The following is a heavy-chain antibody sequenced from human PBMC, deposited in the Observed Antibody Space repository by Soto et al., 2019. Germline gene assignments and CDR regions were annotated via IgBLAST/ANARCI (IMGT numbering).Heavy chain of an antibody. CDR2: IYYSGST. Sequence: SETLSLTCTVSGGSISSYYWSWIRQPPGKGREWIGYIYYSGSTNYNPSLKSRVTISVDTSKNQFSLKLSSVTAADTAVYYCARAFVGDYEYFQHWGQGTLVTVSS. CDR1: GGSISSYY. V-gene: IGHV4-59*01. CDR3: ARAFVGDYEYFQH. D-gene: IGHD4-17*01. J-gene: IGHJ1*01.